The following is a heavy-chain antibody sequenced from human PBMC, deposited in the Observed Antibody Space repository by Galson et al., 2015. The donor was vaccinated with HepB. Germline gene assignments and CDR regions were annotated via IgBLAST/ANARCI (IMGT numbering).Heavy chain of an antibody. CDR1: GGSFSTNY. CDR3: ARGRTHWFGGLLSPPCYYYGMDV. D-gene: IGHD3-10*01. V-gene: IGHV4-34*01. CDR2: INRSGST. J-gene: IGHJ6*02. Sequence: EPLSLTCTVYGGSFSTNYWTWIRQTPGKGLEWIGEINRSGSTKFNPSLESRVTLSIDTSKNQFSLHLISVTAADTAVYYCARGRTHWFGGLLSPPCYYYGMDVWGQGTAVTVSS.